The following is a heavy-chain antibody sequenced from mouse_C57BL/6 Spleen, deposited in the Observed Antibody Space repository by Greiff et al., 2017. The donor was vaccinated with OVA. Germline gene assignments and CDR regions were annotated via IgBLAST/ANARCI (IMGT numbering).Heavy chain of an antibody. CDR2: ISNGGGST. Sequence: EVQLVESGGGLVQPGGSLKLSCAASGFTFSDYYMYWVRQTPEKRLEWVAYISNGGGSTYYPDTVKGRVTISRDNAKNTLYLQMSRLKSEDTAMYYCARGHYGSYYAMDYWGQGTSVTVSS. CDR1: GFTFSDYY. J-gene: IGHJ4*01. CDR3: ARGHYGSYYAMDY. V-gene: IGHV5-12*01. D-gene: IGHD1-1*01.